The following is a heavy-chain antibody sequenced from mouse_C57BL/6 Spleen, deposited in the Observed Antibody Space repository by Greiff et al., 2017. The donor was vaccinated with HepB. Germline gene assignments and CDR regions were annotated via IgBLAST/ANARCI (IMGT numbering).Heavy chain of an antibody. CDR3: AGTYGTVFDY. CDR2: INPNNGGT. D-gene: IGHD1-1*01. CDR1: GYTFTDYY. Sequence: VQLQQSGPELVKPGASVKISCKASGYTFTDYYMNWVKQSHGKSLEWIGDINPNNGGTSYNQKFKGKATLTVDKSSSTAYMELRSLTSEDSAVYYCAGTYGTVFDYWGQGTTLTVSS. V-gene: IGHV1-26*01. J-gene: IGHJ2*01.